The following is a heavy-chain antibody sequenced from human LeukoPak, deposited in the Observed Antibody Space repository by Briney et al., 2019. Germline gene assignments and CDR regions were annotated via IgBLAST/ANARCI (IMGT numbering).Heavy chain of an antibody. CDR2: INPNSGGT. J-gene: IGHJ4*02. D-gene: IGHD6-6*01. CDR3: ARDPGGLRAARVRYDY. Sequence: ASVKVSCKASGYTFTGYYMHWVRQAPGQGLEWMGWINPNSGGTNYAQKFQGRVTMTRDTPISTAYMELSRLRSDDTAVYYCARDPGGLRAARVRYDYWGQGTLVTVSS. CDR1: GYTFTGYY. V-gene: IGHV1-2*02.